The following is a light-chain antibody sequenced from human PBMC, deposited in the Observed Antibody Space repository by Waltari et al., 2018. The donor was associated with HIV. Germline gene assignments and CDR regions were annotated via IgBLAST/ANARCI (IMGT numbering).Light chain of an antibody. CDR3: LQSFTPPLT. J-gene: IGKJ3*01. Sequence: DIQLTQTPSSLSASVGDRVTITCRSNQNIDTFLSWYQQKPGKAPRLLIDQTSSVQSGVPTRFRGSGSGTYFTLTISGLQPEDFATYFCLQSFTPPLTCGPGTKLDIK. CDR1: QNIDTF. V-gene: IGKV1-39*01. CDR2: QTS.